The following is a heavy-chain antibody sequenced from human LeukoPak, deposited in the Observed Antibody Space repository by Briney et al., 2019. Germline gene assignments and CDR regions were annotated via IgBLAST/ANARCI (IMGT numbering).Heavy chain of an antibody. CDR3: AKGDAGFGELFYYGMDV. D-gene: IGHD3-10*01. CDR2: ISGSGGST. Sequence: GGSLRLSCAASGFTFSSYAMSWVHQAPGKGLEWVSAISGSGGSTYYADSVKGRFTISRDNSKNTLYLQMNSLRAEDTAVYYCAKGDAGFGELFYYGMDVWGQGTTVTVSS. J-gene: IGHJ6*02. V-gene: IGHV3-23*01. CDR1: GFTFSSYA.